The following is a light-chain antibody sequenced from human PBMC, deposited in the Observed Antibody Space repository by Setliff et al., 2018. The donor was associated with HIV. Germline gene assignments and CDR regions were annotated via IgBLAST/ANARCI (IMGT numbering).Light chain of an antibody. CDR1: SSDVGGYSH. V-gene: IGLV2-14*01. J-gene: IGLJ1*01. CDR2: EVR. Sequence: QSALAQPASVSGYPGQSIAISCTGTSSDVGGYSHVSWYQQHPGKAPKLIIYEVRNRPSGVSNRFSGSKSGNTASLTISGLQAEDEAVYYCSSYAITNTLPFGTGTKVTVL. CDR3: SSYAITNTLP.